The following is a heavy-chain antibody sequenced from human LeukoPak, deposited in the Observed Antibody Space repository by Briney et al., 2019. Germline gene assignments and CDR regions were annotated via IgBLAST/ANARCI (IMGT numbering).Heavy chain of an antibody. CDR3: ARDLETLAATPVDY. V-gene: IGHV3-53*01. D-gene: IGHD1-1*01. Sequence: PGGSLRLSCAASGFTVSSNYMSWVRQAPGKGLEWVSVIYSGGTTYYADSVKGRFTISRDNSKNTLYLQVNSLRAEDTAVYYCARDLETLAATPVDYWGQGTLVTVSS. CDR2: IYSGGTT. CDR1: GFTVSSNY. J-gene: IGHJ4*02.